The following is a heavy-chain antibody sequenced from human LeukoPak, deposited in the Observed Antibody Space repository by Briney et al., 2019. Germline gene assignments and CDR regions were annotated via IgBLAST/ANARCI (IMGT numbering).Heavy chain of an antibody. J-gene: IGHJ6*03. V-gene: IGHV4-39*01. Sequence: SETLSLTCTVSGGSISSSSYYWGWIRQPPGKGLEWIGSIYYSGSTYYNPSLKSRVTISVDTSKNQFSLKLSSVTAADTAVYYCARHSRAYYYYYMDVWGKGTTVTISS. CDR1: GGSISSSSYY. CDR3: ARHSRAYYYYYMDV. CDR2: IYYSGST.